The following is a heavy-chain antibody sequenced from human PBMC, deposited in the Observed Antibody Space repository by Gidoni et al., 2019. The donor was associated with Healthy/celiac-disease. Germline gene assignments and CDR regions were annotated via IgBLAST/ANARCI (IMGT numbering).Heavy chain of an antibody. Sequence: EVQLLESGGGLVQPGGSLRLSRAASGFTFCSYARSWVRQAPGKGLEWVSAISGSGGSTYYADSVKGRFTISRDNAKNTLYLQMNRLRAEDTAVYYCAKDPGVVAATFEVEYFDYWGQGTLVTVSS. CDR3: AKDPGVVAATFEVEYFDY. V-gene: IGHV3-23*01. CDR1: GFTFCSYA. J-gene: IGHJ4*02. D-gene: IGHD2-15*01. CDR2: ISGSGGST.